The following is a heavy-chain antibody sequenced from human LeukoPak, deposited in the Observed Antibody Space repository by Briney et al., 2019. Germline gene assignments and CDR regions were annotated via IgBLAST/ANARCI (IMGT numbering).Heavy chain of an antibody. J-gene: IGHJ5*02. CDR3: ARDLRLIAARNWFDQ. V-gene: IGHV1-69*01. CDR2: IIPIFGTA. CDR1: VGTFISYA. D-gene: IGHD6-6*01. Sequence: SVNVSCKASVGTFISYAISWVRQAPGQGLEWMGGIIPIFGTANYAQKFQGRVTITADESTSTAYMELSSLRSEDTAVYYCARDLRLIAARNWFDQRGQGTLVTVSS.